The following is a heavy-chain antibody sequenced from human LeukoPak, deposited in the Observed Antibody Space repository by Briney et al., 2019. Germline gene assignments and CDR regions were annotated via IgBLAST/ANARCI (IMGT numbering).Heavy chain of an antibody. CDR1: GFTFGSSW. J-gene: IGHJ4*02. Sequence: GGSLRLSCAASGFTFGSSWMHWVCQAPEKGLEWVADIKCDGSEKYYVDSVKGRLTISSDNAKNSLYLQVNSLRAEDMTVYYCVRGEAITMIVVVITINYWGQGTLVTVSS. D-gene: IGHD3-22*01. V-gene: IGHV3-52*01. CDR2: IKCDGSEK. CDR3: VRGEAITMIVVVITINY.